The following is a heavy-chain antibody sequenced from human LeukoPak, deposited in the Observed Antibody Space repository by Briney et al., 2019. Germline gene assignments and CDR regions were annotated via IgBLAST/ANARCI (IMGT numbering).Heavy chain of an antibody. Sequence: SETLSLTCTVSGGSISSYYWSWIRQPPGKGLEWIGYIYYSGSTNYNPSLKSRVTISVDTSKNQFSLKLSSVTAADTAVYYCARDVSGGIVVDNWGQGTLVTVSS. CDR1: GGSISSYY. D-gene: IGHD1-26*01. V-gene: IGHV4-59*01. J-gene: IGHJ4*02. CDR3: ARDVSGGIVVDN. CDR2: IYYSGST.